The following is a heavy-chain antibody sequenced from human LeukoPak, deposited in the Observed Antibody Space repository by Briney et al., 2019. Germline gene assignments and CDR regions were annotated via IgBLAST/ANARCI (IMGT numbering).Heavy chain of an antibody. J-gene: IGHJ6*02. CDR1: GYTSTRYG. D-gene: IGHD3-22*01. V-gene: IGHV1-18*01. Sequence: ASVKVSCKAPGYTSTRYGITWVRQAPGQGLEWMGWISAYNGNTHYAQKLQGRVTMTTDTSTSTAYMELRSLRSDDTAVYYCASVSSSGYYPASSDYYYGMDVWGQGTTVTVS. CDR3: ASVSSSGYYPASSDYYYGMDV. CDR2: ISAYNGNT.